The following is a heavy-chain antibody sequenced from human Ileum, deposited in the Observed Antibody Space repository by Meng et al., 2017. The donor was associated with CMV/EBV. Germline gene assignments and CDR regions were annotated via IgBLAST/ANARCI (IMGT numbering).Heavy chain of an antibody. J-gene: IGHJ5*02. Sequence: ASVKVSCKSSGYTFTDHFIHWVRQAPGQGLEWMGWINPSSGHTGYAQKFHGRVSMTRDTSISTAYMELRTLTSDDTAVYYCARPMDKSSWKEWFDPWGQGTQVTVSS. V-gene: IGHV1-2*02. CDR1: GYTFTDHF. CDR3: ARPMDKSSWKEWFDP. D-gene: IGHD1-1*01. CDR2: INPSSGHT.